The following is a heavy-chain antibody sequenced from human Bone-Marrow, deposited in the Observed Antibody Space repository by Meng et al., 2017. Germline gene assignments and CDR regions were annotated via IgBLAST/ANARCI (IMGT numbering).Heavy chain of an antibody. D-gene: IGHD3-3*01. CDR2: IIPIFGTA. J-gene: IGHJ4*02. V-gene: IGHV1-69*13. CDR1: GGTFSSYA. CDR3: ARHYLRFLEWLLDFDY. Sequence: SVKVSCKASGGTFSSYAISWVRQAPGQGLEWMGGIIPIFGTANYAQKFQGRVTITADESTSTAYMELSSLRSDDTAVYYCARHYLRFLEWLLDFDYWGQGTLVTVSS.